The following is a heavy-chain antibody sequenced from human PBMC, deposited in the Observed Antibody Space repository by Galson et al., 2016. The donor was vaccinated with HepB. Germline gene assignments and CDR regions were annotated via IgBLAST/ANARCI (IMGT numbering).Heavy chain of an antibody. Sequence: SETLSLTCVISGDSVDSGSYYWSWIRQTPGKGLEWIGYIYFSGSTNYNPSLKSRVSISIDTSKNQFSLKLSSVTAADTAVYYCARVVLVPATIESTGPVDFGGHGTLVTVSS. D-gene: IGHD2-2*02. CDR3: ARVVLVPATIESTGPVDF. J-gene: IGHJ4*01. V-gene: IGHV4-61*01. CDR1: GDSVDSGSYY. CDR2: IYFSGST.